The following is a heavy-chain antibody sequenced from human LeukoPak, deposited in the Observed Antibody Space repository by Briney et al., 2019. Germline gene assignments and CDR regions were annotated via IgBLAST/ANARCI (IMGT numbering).Heavy chain of an antibody. D-gene: IGHD3-10*01. CDR2: FYPEDGET. CDR1: GYTLTELS. Sequence: ASVKVSCKGSGYTLTELSMHWVGQARGKGLEWMGGFYPEDGETIYAQKFQGRVTMTEDTSTDTAYMELSSLRSEDTAVNYCATGEAYYYGSGSYYYFDYWGQGTLVTVSS. J-gene: IGHJ4*02. V-gene: IGHV1-24*01. CDR3: ATGEAYYYGSGSYYYFDY.